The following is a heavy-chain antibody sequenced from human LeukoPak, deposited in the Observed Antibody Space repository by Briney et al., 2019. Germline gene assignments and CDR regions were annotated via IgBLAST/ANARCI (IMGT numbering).Heavy chain of an antibody. Sequence: SETLSLTCDVSDDSTNKYHWTWIRQSAGRGLEWIGRVHSGGGTTYNPSLTGRVTMTVETSKNRFSLWLTSATVADTAVYYCARVGKRGYSCGVVRSDAFDIWGQGTMVAVSS. J-gene: IGHJ3*02. V-gene: IGHV4-4*07. D-gene: IGHD5-12*01. CDR2: VHSGGGT. CDR1: DDSTNKYH. CDR3: ARVGKRGYSCGVVRSDAFDI.